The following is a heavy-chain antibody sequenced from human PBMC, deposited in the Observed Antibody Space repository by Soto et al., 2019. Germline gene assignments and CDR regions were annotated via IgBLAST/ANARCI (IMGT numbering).Heavy chain of an antibody. V-gene: IGHV3-30-3*01. Sequence: GGSLRLSCAASGFTFSSYAMHWVRQAPGTGLEWVAVISYDGSNKYYADSVKGRFTISRDNSKNTLYLQMNSLRAEDTAVYYCARDWRGSGSYQYFDYRGQGTLVTVSS. CDR3: ARDWRGSGSYQYFDY. D-gene: IGHD1-26*01. CDR1: GFTFSSYA. CDR2: ISYDGSNK. J-gene: IGHJ4*02.